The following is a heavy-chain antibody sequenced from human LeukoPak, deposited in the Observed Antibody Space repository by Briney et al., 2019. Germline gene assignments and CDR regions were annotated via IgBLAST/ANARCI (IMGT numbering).Heavy chain of an antibody. D-gene: IGHD6-6*01. CDR2: IYYSGST. CDR1: GGSISSSSYY. Sequence: SETLSLTCTVSGGSISSSSYYWGWIRQPPGKGLERIGSIYYSGSTYYNPSLKSRVTISVDTSKNQFSLKLSSVTAADTAVYYCARQEEIAARPFDYWGQGTLVTVSS. V-gene: IGHV4-39*01. CDR3: ARQEEIAARPFDY. J-gene: IGHJ4*02.